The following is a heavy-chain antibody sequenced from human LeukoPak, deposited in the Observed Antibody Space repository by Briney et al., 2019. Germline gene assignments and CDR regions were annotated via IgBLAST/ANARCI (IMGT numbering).Heavy chain of an antibody. J-gene: IGHJ6*03. CDR1: GTSISSGDYY. V-gene: IGHV4-30-4*08. D-gene: IGHD3-3*01. CDR2: AYYSGST. CDR3: VRERSDFRSGLDNMDV. Sequence: PSETLSLTCTVSGTSISSGDYYWSWIRQPPGKGLEWIGYAYYSGSTFYNPSLKSRVTTSVDTSKNQFSLNLRSVTAADTAVYYCVRERSDFRSGLDNMDVWGKGTTVTVSS.